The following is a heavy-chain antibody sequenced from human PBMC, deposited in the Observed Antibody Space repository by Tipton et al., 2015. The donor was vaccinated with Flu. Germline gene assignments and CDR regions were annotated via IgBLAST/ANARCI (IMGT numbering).Heavy chain of an antibody. V-gene: IGHV3-11*01. D-gene: IGHD3-3*01. Sequence: SLRLSYAASGFTFSDDYMSWIRQAPGKGLEWVSHISSSGSTINYADSVKGRFTISRDNAKNSLYLQMNSLRAEDTAVYYCARDHPPSITVLGEITDYFGMDVWGQGTTVTASS. J-gene: IGHJ6*02. CDR1: GFTFSDDY. CDR2: ISSSGSTI. CDR3: ARDHPPSITVLGEITDYFGMDV.